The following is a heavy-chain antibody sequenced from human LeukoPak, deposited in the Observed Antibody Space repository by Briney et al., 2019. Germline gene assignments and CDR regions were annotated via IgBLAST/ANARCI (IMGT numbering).Heavy chain of an antibody. CDR1: GGTFSSYA. D-gene: IGHD3-10*01. CDR3: AKSYGSGSYSVGY. V-gene: IGHV1-69*13. CDR2: IIPIFGTA. Sequence: GASVKVSCKASGGTFSSYAISWVRQAPGQGLEWMGGIIPIFGTANYAQKFQGRVTITADESTSTAYMELSSLRSEDTAVYYCAKSYGSGSYSVGYWGQGTLGTVSS. J-gene: IGHJ4*02.